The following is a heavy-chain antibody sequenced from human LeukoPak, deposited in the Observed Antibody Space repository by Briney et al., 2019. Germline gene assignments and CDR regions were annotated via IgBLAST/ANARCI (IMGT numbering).Heavy chain of an antibody. CDR2: ISYDGSNK. D-gene: IGHD6-19*01. V-gene: IGHV3-30-3*01. Sequence: PGGSLRLSCAVSGITFSSYALHWVRQAPGKELEWVAVISYDGSNKYHADYVKGRFTISRDNSKNTLYLQMNSLRAEDTAVYYCARGLGFSWYYFDYWGQGTLVTVSS. CDR1: GITFSSYA. CDR3: ARGLGFSWYYFDY. J-gene: IGHJ4*02.